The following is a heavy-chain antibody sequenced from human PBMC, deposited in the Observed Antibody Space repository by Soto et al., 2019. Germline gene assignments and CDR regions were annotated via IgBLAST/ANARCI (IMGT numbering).Heavy chain of an antibody. CDR3: ARAPLVVLAPTGGYDWFDP. V-gene: IGHV1-69*06. CDR1: GGTFSSYA. D-gene: IGHD2-2*01. CDR2: IIPIFGTA. J-gene: IGHJ5*02. Sequence: QVQLVQSGAEVKKPGSSVKVSCKASGGTFSSYAISWVRQAPGQGLEWMGGIIPIFGTANYAQKFQGRVTITADKSTSTAYMELSSLRSEDTAVYYCARAPLVVLAPTGGYDWFDPWGQGTLVTVSS.